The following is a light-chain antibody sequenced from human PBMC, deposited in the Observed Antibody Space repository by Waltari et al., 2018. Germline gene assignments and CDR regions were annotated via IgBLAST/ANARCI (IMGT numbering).Light chain of an antibody. Sequence: QSVLTQPPSVSAAPGQMVIISCAGSTSNTGNDHVSCYQHLPGTAPRVLIYDNNKRPSGFPDRIAASKSGTSATLGITGVQTGDEADYYCGTWDHSLAAWVFGGGTTVTVL. CDR1: TSNTGNDH. CDR2: DNN. CDR3: GTWDHSLAAWV. V-gene: IGLV1-51*01. J-gene: IGLJ3*02.